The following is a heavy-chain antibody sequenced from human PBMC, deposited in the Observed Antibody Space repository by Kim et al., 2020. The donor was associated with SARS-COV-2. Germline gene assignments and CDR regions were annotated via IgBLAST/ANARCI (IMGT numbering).Heavy chain of an antibody. D-gene: IGHD1-7*01. CDR1: GFTFDDYA. CDR2: ISWNSGSI. J-gene: IGHJ6*02. CDR3: AKGQLRYYYYGMDV. V-gene: IGHV3-9*01. Sequence: LRLSCAASGFTFDDYAMHWVRQAPGKGLEWVSGISWNSGSIGYADSVKGRFTISRDNAKNSLYLQMNSLRAEDTALYYCAKGQLRYYYYGMDVWGQGTTVTVSS.